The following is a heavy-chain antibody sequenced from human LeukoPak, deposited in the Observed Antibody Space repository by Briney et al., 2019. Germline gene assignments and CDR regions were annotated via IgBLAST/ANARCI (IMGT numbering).Heavy chain of an antibody. D-gene: IGHD3-10*01. CDR2: IKSKTDGGTT. CDR1: GFTFSNAW. J-gene: IGHJ4*02. Sequence: GGSLRLSCAASGFTFSNAWMSWVRQAPGKGLEWVGRIKSKTDGGTTDYAAPVKGRFTISRDNAKTSLYLQINSLRAEDTAVYYCAREVDITPEFYFFDYWGLGTLVTVSS. V-gene: IGHV3-15*01. CDR3: AREVDITPEFYFFDY.